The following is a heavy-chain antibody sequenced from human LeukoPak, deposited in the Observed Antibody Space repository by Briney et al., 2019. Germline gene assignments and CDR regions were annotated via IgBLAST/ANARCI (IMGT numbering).Heavy chain of an antibody. V-gene: IGHV1-24*01. CDR1: GYTLTELS. J-gene: IGHJ6*02. CDR3: ATDRYYDILTGDYGMDV. D-gene: IGHD3-9*01. CDR2: FDPEDGET. Sequence: ASVKVSCKVSGYTLTELSMHWVRQAPGKGLEGMGGFDPEDGETIYAQKFQGRVTMTEDTSTDTAYMELSSLRSEDTAVYYCATDRYYDILTGDYGMDVWGQGTTVTVSS.